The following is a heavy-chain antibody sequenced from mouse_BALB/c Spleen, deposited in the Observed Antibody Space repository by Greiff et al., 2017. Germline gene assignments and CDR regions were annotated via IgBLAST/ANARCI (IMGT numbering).Heavy chain of an antibody. CDR1: GYTFTSYT. J-gene: IGHJ1*01. V-gene: IGHV1-4*01. CDR2: INPSSGYT. CDR3: ARTTGNWYCDV. D-gene: IGHD4-1*02. Sequence: QVQLQQSGAELARPGASVKMSCKASGYTFTSYTMHWVKQRPGQGLEWIGYINPSSGYTNYNQKFKDKATLTADKSSSTAYMQLSSLTSEDSAVYYCARTTGNWYCDVWGAGTTVTVSA.